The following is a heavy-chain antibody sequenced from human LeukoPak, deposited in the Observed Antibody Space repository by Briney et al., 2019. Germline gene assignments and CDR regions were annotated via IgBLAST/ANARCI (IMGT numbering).Heavy chain of an antibody. Sequence: SVKVSCTASGGTFSSYAISWVRQAPGQGLKWMGGIIPIFGTANYAQKFQGRVTITADESTSTAYMELSSLRSEDSAVYYCARSASDSSGYYPTLDYWGQGTLVTVSS. V-gene: IGHV1-69*13. CDR2: IIPIFGTA. CDR3: ARSASDSSGYYPTLDY. J-gene: IGHJ4*02. CDR1: GGTFSSYA. D-gene: IGHD3-22*01.